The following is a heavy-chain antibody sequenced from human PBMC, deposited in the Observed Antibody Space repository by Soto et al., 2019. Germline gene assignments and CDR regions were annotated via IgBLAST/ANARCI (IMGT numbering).Heavy chain of an antibody. Sequence: GGSLRLSCAASGFTFSSYTINWVRQAPGKGLEWVSSISGSSSYISYAESVKGRFTISRDNAKNTLFLQMNSLRVEDTAVYYCARGAYCAGDCSCPWGQGTLVTVS. J-gene: IGHJ5*02. D-gene: IGHD2-21*02. CDR3: ARGAYCAGDCSCP. CDR2: ISGSSSYI. CDR1: GFTFSSYT. V-gene: IGHV3-21*01.